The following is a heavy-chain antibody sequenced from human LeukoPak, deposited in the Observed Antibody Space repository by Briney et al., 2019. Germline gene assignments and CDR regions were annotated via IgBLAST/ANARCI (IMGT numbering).Heavy chain of an antibody. V-gene: IGHV3-7*01. Sequence: GGSLRLSCAASGFTFNTFWMSWVRQTPGKGLEWVANIKEDGTKKYYVDSVKGRFTVSRDNAENSLYLQMNSLRAEDTAVYYCARDAAGYDPWGQGTLVTVSS. CDR1: GFTFNTFW. J-gene: IGHJ5*02. D-gene: IGHD6-13*01. CDR2: IKEDGTKK. CDR3: ARDAAGYDP.